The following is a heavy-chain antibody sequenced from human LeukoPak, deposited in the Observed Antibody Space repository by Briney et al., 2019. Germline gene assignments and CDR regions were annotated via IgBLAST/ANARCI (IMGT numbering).Heavy chain of an antibody. D-gene: IGHD3-10*01. CDR1: GGSISSGIYY. Sequence: MSSETLSLTCTVSGGSISSGIYYWSWIRQPAGKGLEWIGRIYTSGSTNYNPSLKSRVTISVDTSKNQFSLKLSSVTAADTAVYYCARDSMGRFNYWGQGTLVTVSS. J-gene: IGHJ4*02. V-gene: IGHV4-61*02. CDR3: ARDSMGRFNY. CDR2: IYTSGST.